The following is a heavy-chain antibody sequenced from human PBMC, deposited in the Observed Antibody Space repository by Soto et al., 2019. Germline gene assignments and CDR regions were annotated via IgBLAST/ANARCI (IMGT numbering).Heavy chain of an antibody. CDR2: ISSSSSYT. V-gene: IGHV3-11*05. Sequence: QVQLVESGGGLVKPGGSLRLSCAASGFTFSDYYMSWIRQAPGKGLEWVSYISSSSSYTNYADSVKGRFTISRDNAKNSLYLQMNSLRGEDTAVYYCARAVAGTFDYYYYGMDVWGQGTTVTVSS. CDR3: ARAVAGTFDYYYYGMDV. D-gene: IGHD6-19*01. J-gene: IGHJ6*02. CDR1: GFTFSDYY.